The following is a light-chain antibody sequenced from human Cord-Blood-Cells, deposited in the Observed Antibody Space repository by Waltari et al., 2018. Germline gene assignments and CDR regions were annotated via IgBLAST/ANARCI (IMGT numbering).Light chain of an antibody. CDR1: QSVSSN. Sequence: EIVMTQSPATLSVSPGERDTLSCRASQSVSSNLAWYQQKPGQAPRLLIYGASTRATGIPARFSGSGSGTEFTLTISSLQSEDFAVYYCQQYNNWPLTFGGETKVEIK. CDR2: GAS. J-gene: IGKJ4*01. V-gene: IGKV3-15*01. CDR3: QQYNNWPLT.